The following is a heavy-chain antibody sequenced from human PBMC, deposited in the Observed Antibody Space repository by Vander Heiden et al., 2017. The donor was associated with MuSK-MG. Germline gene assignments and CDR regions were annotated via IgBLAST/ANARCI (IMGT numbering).Heavy chain of an antibody. CDR1: VFTFSSYA. CDR3: AKARSRTDHYFDY. V-gene: IGHV3-23*01. Sequence: EVQLLESGGGLVQPGGSLRLSCAASVFTFSSYAMSWVRQAPGKGLEWVSAISGSGGSTYYADSVKGRFTISRDNSKNTLYLQMNSLRAEDTAVYYCAKARSRTDHYFDYWGQGTLVTVSS. J-gene: IGHJ4*02. CDR2: ISGSGGST. D-gene: IGHD2-2*01.